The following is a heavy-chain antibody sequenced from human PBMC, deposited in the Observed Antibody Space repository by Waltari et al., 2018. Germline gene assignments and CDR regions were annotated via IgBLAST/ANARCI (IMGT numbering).Heavy chain of an antibody. V-gene: IGHV4-59*01. CDR3: ARVIAAAGTINFQH. CDR1: GGSISSYY. D-gene: IGHD6-13*01. J-gene: IGHJ1*01. CDR2: IYYSGST. Sequence: QVQLQESGPGLVKPSGTLSLTCTVSGGSISSYYWSWIRQPPGKGLEWIGYIYYSGSTNYNPSLKSRVTISVDTSKNQFSLKLSSVTAADTAVYYCARVIAAAGTINFQHWGQGTLVTVSS.